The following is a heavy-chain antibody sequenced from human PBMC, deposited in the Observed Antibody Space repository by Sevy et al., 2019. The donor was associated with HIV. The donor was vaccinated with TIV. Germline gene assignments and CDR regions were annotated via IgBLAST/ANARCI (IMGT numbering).Heavy chain of an antibody. CDR3: ASEGDRQPFDY. J-gene: IGHJ4*02. V-gene: IGHV3-23*01. Sequence: GGSLRLSCAASGFTFSTYAMNWVRQAPGKGLEWVSATSGRGGMTYYADSVKGRFTISRDNSKNTLYLQMNSLRAEDTAVYYCASEGDRQPFDYWGQGTLVTVSS. D-gene: IGHD3-10*01. CDR1: GFTFSTYA. CDR2: TSGRGGMT.